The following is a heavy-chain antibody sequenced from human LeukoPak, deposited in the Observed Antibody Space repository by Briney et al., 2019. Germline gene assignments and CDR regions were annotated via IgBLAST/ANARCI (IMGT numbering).Heavy chain of an antibody. CDR2: INPNSGGT. Sequence: GGSVKVSCKASGYTFTGYYMHWVRQAPGQGLEWMGWINPNSGGTNYAQKFQGRVTMTRDTSISTAYMELSRLRSDDTAVYYCARGTRITIFGVVIWSGSYFDYWGQGTLVTVSS. D-gene: IGHD3-3*01. J-gene: IGHJ4*02. CDR1: GYTFTGYY. V-gene: IGHV1-2*02. CDR3: ARGTRITIFGVVIWSGSYFDY.